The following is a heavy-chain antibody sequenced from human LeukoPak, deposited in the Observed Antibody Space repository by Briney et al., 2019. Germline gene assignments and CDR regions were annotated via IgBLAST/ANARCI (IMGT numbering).Heavy chain of an antibody. D-gene: IGHD6-13*01. CDR1: GFTFSSSA. Sequence: RTGGSLRLSCAASGFTFSSSAMSWVRQVPGKGLEWVSGISASGGSTSYADSVRGRFTISRDNSKNTLYVQMNSLRAEDTAVYYCVRDNPRQQGFAYWGQGTLVTVSS. J-gene: IGHJ4*02. V-gene: IGHV3-23*01. CDR2: ISASGGST. CDR3: VRDNPRQQGFAY.